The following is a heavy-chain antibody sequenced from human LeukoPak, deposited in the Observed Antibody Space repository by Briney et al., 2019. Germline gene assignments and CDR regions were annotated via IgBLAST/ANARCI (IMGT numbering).Heavy chain of an antibody. CDR2: IESPGDI. V-gene: IGHV3-13*04. Sequence: GGSLRLSCAASGFDVISHDIHWVRQPIGKGLEWVPSIESPGDIYYAGSVKGRFTISRENAENSVYLQMNNLRVGDTAIYYCAKVRRSVAYDYWGRGTLVTVSS. CDR3: AKVRRSVAYDY. D-gene: IGHD2-8*02. J-gene: IGHJ4*02. CDR1: GFDVISHD.